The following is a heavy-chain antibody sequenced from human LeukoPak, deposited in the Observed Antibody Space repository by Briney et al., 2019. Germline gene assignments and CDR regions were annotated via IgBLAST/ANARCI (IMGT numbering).Heavy chain of an antibody. CDR1: GGSLSGYS. CDR2: ITHSGST. J-gene: IGHJ5*02. D-gene: IGHD5-18*01. CDR3: ARVWGYSYGLS. Sequence: SETLSLTCAVDGGSLSGYSWSWIRQPPGKGLEWIGEITHSGSTNYIPSLKSRVTISVDTSKKQFSLKLSSLTTADTAVYYCARVWGYSYGLSWGQGTLVTVSS. V-gene: IGHV4-34*01.